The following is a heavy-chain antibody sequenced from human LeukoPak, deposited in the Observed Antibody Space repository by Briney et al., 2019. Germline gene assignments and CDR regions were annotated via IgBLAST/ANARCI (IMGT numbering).Heavy chain of an antibody. CDR2: IYNSGST. CDR1: GGSISSYY. Sequence: SETLSLTCTVSGGSISSYYWSWIRQPAGKGLEWIGHIYNSGSTNYNPSLKGRVTMSVAASKNQFSLHLSSVTAADTAVYYCARSAFLVTAPGLYYFDYWGQGTLVAVSS. J-gene: IGHJ4*02. V-gene: IGHV4-4*07. CDR3: ARSAFLVTAPGLYYFDY. D-gene: IGHD6-13*01.